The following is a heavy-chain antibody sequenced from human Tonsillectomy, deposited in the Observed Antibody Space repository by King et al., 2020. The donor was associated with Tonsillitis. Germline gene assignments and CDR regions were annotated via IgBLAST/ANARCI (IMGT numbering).Heavy chain of an antibody. Sequence: ITLKESGPTLVKPTQTLTLTCTFSGFSLSTSGVGVGWIRQPPGKALEWLALIFWDDDKRYSPSLQSRLTITKDTSKNQVVLTMTNMDPVDTATYYCAHRAAAYSGSYVFDYWGQGTLVTVSS. CDR1: GFSLSTSGVG. D-gene: IGHD1-26*01. CDR3: AHRAAAYSGSYVFDY. J-gene: IGHJ4*02. V-gene: IGHV2-5*02. CDR2: IFWDDDK.